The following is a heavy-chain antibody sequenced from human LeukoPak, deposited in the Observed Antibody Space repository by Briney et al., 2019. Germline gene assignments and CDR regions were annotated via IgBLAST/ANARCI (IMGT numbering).Heavy chain of an antibody. V-gene: IGHV3-23*01. D-gene: IGHD2-2*02. J-gene: IGHJ4*02. CDR1: GFTFSSNA. Sequence: GGSLRLSCAASGFTFSSNAMRWVRQAPGKGLEWVSAISGSGGSTYYADSVKGRFRISRDNSKNTLYLQMNSMRAEDTAVYHCAKTDCRSTSCYTGDYWGQGTLVTVSS. CDR2: ISGSGGST. CDR3: AKTDCRSTSCYTGDY.